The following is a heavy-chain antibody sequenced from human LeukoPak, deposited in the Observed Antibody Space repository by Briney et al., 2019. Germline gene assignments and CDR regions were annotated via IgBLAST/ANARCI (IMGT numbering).Heavy chain of an antibody. D-gene: IGHD5-12*01. V-gene: IGHV4-59*01. CDR2: IYYSGST. CDR3: ARAGYSGSDFSV. Sequence: PSETLSLTCAVYGGSFSGYSWTWIRQPPGKGLEWIGYIYYSGSTNYNPSLKSRVTISVDTSKNQFSLKLSSVTATDTAVYYCARAGYSGSDFSVWGKGSTVTVSS. J-gene: IGHJ6*04. CDR1: GGSFSGYS.